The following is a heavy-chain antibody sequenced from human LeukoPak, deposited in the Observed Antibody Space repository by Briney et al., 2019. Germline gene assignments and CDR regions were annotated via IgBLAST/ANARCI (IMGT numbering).Heavy chain of an antibody. J-gene: IGHJ4*02. V-gene: IGHV4-39*01. CDR3: ARPGNIAAAGFDY. CDR1: GRSISSRSYY. Sequence: SETLSLTCTVSGRSISSRSYYWRGIRQPPGKGLEGIGSIYYSGSTYYNPSLKGRVTISVDTSKNQFSLKLSCVTAADTAVYYCARPGNIAAAGFDYWGQGTLVTVSS. CDR2: IYYSGST. D-gene: IGHD6-13*01.